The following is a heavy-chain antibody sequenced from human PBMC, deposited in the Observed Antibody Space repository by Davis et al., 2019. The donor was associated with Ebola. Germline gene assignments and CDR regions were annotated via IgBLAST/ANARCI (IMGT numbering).Heavy chain of an antibody. CDR2: IRSKAYGGTT. V-gene: IGHV3-49*04. CDR1: GFTFGDYA. J-gene: IGHJ5*02. Sequence: GESLKISCTASGFTFGDYAMSWVRQAPGKGLEWVGFIRSKAYGGTTEYAASVKGRFTISRDDSKSIAYLQMNSLKTEDTAVYYCTRDGERWLQWGGRFDPWGQGTLVTVSS. CDR3: TRDGERWLQWGGRFDP. D-gene: IGHD5-24*01.